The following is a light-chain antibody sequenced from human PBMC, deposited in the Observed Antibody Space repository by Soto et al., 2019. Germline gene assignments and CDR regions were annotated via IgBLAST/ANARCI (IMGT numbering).Light chain of an antibody. J-gene: IGKJ1*01. CDR1: QSISSY. V-gene: IGKV1-39*01. CDR2: AAS. CDR3: QQYNSQSWT. Sequence: DIQMTQSPSSLSASVGDRVTITCRASQSISSYLNWYQQKPGKAHKLLIYAASSLQSGVPSRFSGSGSGTEFTLTISSLQPDDFAIYYCQQYNSQSWTFGQGTKVDIK.